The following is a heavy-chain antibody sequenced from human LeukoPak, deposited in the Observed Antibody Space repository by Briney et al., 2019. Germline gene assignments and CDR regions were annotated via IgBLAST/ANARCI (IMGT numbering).Heavy chain of an antibody. CDR1: GYPFLNYA. Sequence: ASVKVSCKASGYPFLNYAINWVRQAPGQGLEWMGWISAYNGQTNYAQSLQGRVTMTTDTSTTTAYLELRSLCADDTAAYVCVRVWNYSQGGRFDNWGQGTRLIVSS. J-gene: IGHJ4*02. CDR3: VRVWNYSQGGRFDN. D-gene: IGHD1-7*01. CDR2: ISAYNGQT. V-gene: IGHV1-18*01.